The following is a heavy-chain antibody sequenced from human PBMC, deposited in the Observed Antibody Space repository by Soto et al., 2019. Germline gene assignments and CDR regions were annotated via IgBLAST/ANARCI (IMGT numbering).Heavy chain of an antibody. CDR1: GGTFSSYA. D-gene: IGHD6-19*01. CDR3: AKDPRIGIAVAGVFDY. CDR2: IIPIFGTA. V-gene: IGHV1-69*13. J-gene: IGHJ4*02. Sequence: GASVKVSCKASGGTFSSYAISWVRQAPGQGLEWMGGIIPIFGTANYAQKFQGRVTITADESTSTAYLQMNSLRADDTAVYYCAKDPRIGIAVAGVFDYWGQGTLVTVSS.